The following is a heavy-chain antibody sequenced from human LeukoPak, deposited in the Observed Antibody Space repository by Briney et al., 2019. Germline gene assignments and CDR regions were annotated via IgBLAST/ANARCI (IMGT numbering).Heavy chain of an antibody. CDR3: TREGGDCSSSSCYSLGQDS. V-gene: IGHV3-21*01. Sequence: PGGSLRLSCAASGFTVSSNYMGWVRQAPGKGLEWVSSITGSTTSKYYTDSVKGRFTISRDNAKNSLFLQMNSLRADDTAVYYCTREGGDCSSSSCYSLGQDSWGQGTLVTVSS. CDR2: ITGSTTSK. J-gene: IGHJ4*02. D-gene: IGHD2-2*01. CDR1: GFTVSSNY.